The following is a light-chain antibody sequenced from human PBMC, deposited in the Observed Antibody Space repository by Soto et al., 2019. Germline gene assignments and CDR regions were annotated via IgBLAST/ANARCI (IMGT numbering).Light chain of an antibody. V-gene: IGKV3-15*01. J-gene: IGKJ4*01. Sequence: EIVMTQSPATLSVSPGERATLSCRASQSVRSNLAWYQQKPGQAPRLLIYGASTRATGIPARFSGSGSGTEFTLTISSLQSEDFAVYYCQQHAHWPLTFGGGTKVEIK. CDR2: GAS. CDR1: QSVRSN. CDR3: QQHAHWPLT.